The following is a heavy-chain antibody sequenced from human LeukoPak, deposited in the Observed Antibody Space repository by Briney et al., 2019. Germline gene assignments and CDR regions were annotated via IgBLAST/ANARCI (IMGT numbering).Heavy chain of an antibody. CDR3: AREKLGYWYFDL. Sequence: GGSLRLSCAASGFTFDDYAMHWVRQAPGKGLEWVSGISWNSGSIGYADSVKGRFTISRDNPKNTVYLQMNSLRAEDTAVYYCAREKLGYWYFDLWGRGTLVTVSS. CDR1: GFTFDDYA. CDR2: ISWNSGSI. V-gene: IGHV3-9*01. D-gene: IGHD6-13*01. J-gene: IGHJ2*01.